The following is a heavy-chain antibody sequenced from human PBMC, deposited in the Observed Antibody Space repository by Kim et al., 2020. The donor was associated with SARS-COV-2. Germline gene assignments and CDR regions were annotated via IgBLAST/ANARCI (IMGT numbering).Heavy chain of an antibody. CDR2: IKSKTDGGTT. Sequence: GGSLRLSCAASGFTFSNAWMSWVRQAPGKGLEWVGRIKSKTDGGTTDYAAPVKGRFTISRDDSKNTLYLQMNSLKTEDTAVYYCTTPFRGFGESALYYYYGMDVWGQGTTVTVSS. V-gene: IGHV3-15*01. J-gene: IGHJ6*02. CDR1: GFTFSNAW. CDR3: TTPFRGFGESALYYYYGMDV. D-gene: IGHD3-10*01.